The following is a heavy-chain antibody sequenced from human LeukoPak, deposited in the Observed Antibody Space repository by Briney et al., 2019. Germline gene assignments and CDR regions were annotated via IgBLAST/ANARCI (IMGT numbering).Heavy chain of an antibody. CDR1: GFSFSTYG. Sequence: GGSLRLSCGASGFSFSTYGMSWVRQAPGKGLGWVSVISGSGGSTYYADSVKGRFTISRDNSKNTVYLQMNSLRVEDTAEYYCAKLNYDNSAYHSNYFDYWGQGTLVTVSS. J-gene: IGHJ4*02. CDR3: AKLNYDNSAYHSNYFDY. CDR2: ISGSGGST. V-gene: IGHV3-23*01. D-gene: IGHD3-22*01.